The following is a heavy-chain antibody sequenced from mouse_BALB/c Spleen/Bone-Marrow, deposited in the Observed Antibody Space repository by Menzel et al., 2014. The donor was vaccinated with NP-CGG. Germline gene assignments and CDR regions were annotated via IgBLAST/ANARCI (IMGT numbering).Heavy chain of an antibody. CDR2: ISSGSSTI. CDR3: ASDYDYFDY. J-gene: IGHJ2*01. V-gene: IGHV5-17*02. CDR1: GFTFSSSG. D-gene: IGHD2-4*01. Sequence: EVQLVESGGGLVQPGGSRKLSCAASGFTFSSSGMHWVRQSPENGLEWVAYISSGSSTIYYADTVKGRFTISRDNPKNTLFLQMTSLRSEDTAMYYCASDYDYFDYWGQGTTLTVAS.